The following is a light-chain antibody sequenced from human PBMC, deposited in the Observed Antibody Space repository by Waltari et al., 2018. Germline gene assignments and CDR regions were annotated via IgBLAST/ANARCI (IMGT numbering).Light chain of an antibody. J-gene: IGLJ1*01. CDR2: DVS. CDR1: SSDVGAYNH. V-gene: IGLV2-14*03. Sequence: QSALTQTASVSGSPGQSITISCTGTSSDVGAYNHVSWYQQNPGKAPKVMIYDVSNRPSWVSNRFSGSKSGNTASLSISGLQAEDEADYYCSSFTTSSTYVFGTGTKVTVL. CDR3: SSFTTSSTYV.